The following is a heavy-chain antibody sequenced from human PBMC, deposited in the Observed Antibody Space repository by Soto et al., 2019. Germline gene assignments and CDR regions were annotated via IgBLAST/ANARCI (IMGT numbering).Heavy chain of an antibody. D-gene: IGHD3-10*01. Sequence: QVQLQESGPGLVRPFQTLSLTCTVSGGSISTYYWGWIRQTPGKGLEWLGFIHHTGSSLYSPSLRSRLAISVYTSKNQFSLKLNSVSAADTAVYYCAGESAGGGLHNWCDPGGQGTLVTVSS. CDR3: AGESAGGGLHNWCDP. CDR2: IHHTGSS. J-gene: IGHJ5*02. CDR1: GGSISTYY. V-gene: IGHV4-59*01.